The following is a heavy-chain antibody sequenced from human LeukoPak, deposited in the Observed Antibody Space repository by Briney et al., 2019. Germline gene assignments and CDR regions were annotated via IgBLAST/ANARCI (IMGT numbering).Heavy chain of an antibody. CDR2: IDQDGSTK. D-gene: IGHD6-13*01. Sequence: PGGTLRLSCVTSGFTFTNDWMTWVRQAQGKGLEWVANIDQDGSTKNYVDSVRGRFTISRDNTRNSLFLQMNSLRAEDTAIYYCARDTSPSSSSSYFDALAMWGQGTMVTASS. J-gene: IGHJ3*02. V-gene: IGHV3-7*01. CDR1: GFTFTNDW. CDR3: ARDTSPSSSSSYFDALAM.